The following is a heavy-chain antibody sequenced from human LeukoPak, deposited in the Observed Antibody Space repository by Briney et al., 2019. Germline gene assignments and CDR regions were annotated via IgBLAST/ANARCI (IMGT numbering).Heavy chain of an antibody. CDR1: GYTFTSYD. CDR3: ARGYITYYDILTGYPAHYYGMDV. CDR2: MNPNSGNT. Sequence: ASVKVSCKASGYTFTSYDLNWVRQATGKGLEWMGWMNPNSGNTGYAQKFQGRVTMTRNTSISTAYMELSSLRSDDTAVYYCARGYITYYDILTGYPAHYYGMDVWGQGTTVTVSS. J-gene: IGHJ6*02. V-gene: IGHV1-8*01. D-gene: IGHD3-9*01.